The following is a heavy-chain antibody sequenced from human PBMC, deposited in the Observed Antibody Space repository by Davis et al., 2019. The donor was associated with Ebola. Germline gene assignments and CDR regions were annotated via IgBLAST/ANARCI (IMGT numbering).Heavy chain of an antibody. J-gene: IGHJ4*02. D-gene: IGHD5-12*01. CDR1: GDSVSGSSGA. V-gene: IGHV6-1*01. CDR3: ARGWLRSAFDQ. CDR2: TYYSSKWYT. Sequence: HSQTLSLTCAISGDSVSGSSGAWNWIRQSPSRGLEWLGRTYYSSKWYTDSTLSVKSRITISADTAKNQLSLHLDSVTPEDTAVYCCARGWLRSAFDQWGQGTLVTVSS.